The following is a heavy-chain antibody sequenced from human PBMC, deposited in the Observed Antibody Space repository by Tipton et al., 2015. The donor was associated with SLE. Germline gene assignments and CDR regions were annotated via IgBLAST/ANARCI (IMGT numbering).Heavy chain of an antibody. Sequence: TLSLTCTVSGGSISSYYWSWIRQHPGKGLEWIGYIYYSGSTNYNPSLKSRVTIPVDTSKNPFSLKLSSLTAAETAVYYCATAGINDFWSDGGDWFDPWCQGTLVTVSS. CDR2: IYYSGST. J-gene: IGHJ5*02. V-gene: IGHV4-59*01. CDR1: GGSISSYY. CDR3: ATAGINDFWSDGGDWFDP. D-gene: IGHD3-3*01.